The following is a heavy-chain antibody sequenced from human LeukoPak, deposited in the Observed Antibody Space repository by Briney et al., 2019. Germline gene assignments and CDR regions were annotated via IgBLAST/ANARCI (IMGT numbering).Heavy chain of an antibody. CDR2: IIPIFGTA. V-gene: IGHV1-69*13. D-gene: IGHD1-1*01. J-gene: IGHJ5*02. Sequence: SVKVSCKASGGTFSSYAISWVRQAPGQGLEWMGGIIPIFGTANYAQEFQGRVTITADESTSTAYMELSSLRSEDTAVYYCARDGGPDWNDVRYNWFDPWGQGTLVTVSS. CDR3: ARDGGPDWNDVRYNWFDP. CDR1: GGTFSSYA.